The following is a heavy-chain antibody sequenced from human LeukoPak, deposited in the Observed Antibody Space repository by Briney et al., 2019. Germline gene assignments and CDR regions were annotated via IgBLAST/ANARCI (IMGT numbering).Heavy chain of an antibody. V-gene: IGHV3-20*04. Sequence: GGSLRLSCAASGFTLDDYGMSWVRQAPGKGLEWVSGINWNGGSTGYADSVKGRFTISRDNAKNSLYLQMDSLRAEDTALYYCARGGGSRPGQYYYYYYYMDVWGKGTTVTVSS. CDR1: GFTLDDYG. J-gene: IGHJ6*03. D-gene: IGHD3-10*01. CDR2: INWNGGST. CDR3: ARGGGSRPGQYYYYYYYMDV.